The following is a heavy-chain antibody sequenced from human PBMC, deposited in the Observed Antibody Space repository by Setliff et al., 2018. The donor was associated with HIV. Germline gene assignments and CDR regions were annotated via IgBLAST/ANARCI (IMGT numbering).Heavy chain of an antibody. CDR2: IIPMLGTP. D-gene: IGHD4-17*01. Sequence: ASVKVSCKASGDIFSKYTFSWVRQAPGQGLEWVGRIIPMLGTPNYAQKFQGRVTITADISTGIGYMEINRLRSDDTAVYYCARSPGDYLFDYWGQGTLVTVSS. J-gene: IGHJ4*02. CDR1: GDIFSKYT. CDR3: ARSPGDYLFDY. V-gene: IGHV1-69*08.